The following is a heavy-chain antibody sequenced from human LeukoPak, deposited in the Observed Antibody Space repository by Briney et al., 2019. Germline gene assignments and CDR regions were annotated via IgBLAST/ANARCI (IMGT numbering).Heavy chain of an antibody. CDR3: ARVERSGWYEYYFDY. CDR2: MNPNSGNT. CDR1: GYTFTSYD. D-gene: IGHD6-19*01. Sequence: ASVKVSCKASGYTFTSYDINWVRQATGQGLGWMGWMNPNSGNTGYAQKFQGRVTMTRNTSISTAYMELSSLRSEDTAVYYCARVERSGWYEYYFDYWGQGTLVTVSS. J-gene: IGHJ4*02. V-gene: IGHV1-8*01.